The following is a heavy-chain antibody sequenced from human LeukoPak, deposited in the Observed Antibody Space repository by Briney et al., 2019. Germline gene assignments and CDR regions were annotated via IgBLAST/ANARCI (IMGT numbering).Heavy chain of an antibody. D-gene: IGHD3-10*01. CDR2: ISAYNGNT. CDR3: ARVVPAAIDY. V-gene: IGHV1-18*04. CDR1: GYTFTGYY. J-gene: IGHJ4*02. Sequence: ASVKVSCKASGYTFTGYYMHWVRQAPGQGLEWMGWISAYNGNTNYAQKLQGRVTMTTDTSTSTAYMELRSLRSDDTAVYYCARVVPAAIDYWGQGTLVTVSS.